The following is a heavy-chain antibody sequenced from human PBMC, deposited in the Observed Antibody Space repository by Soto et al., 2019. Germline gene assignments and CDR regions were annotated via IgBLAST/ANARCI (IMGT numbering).Heavy chain of an antibody. D-gene: IGHD3-10*01. CDR1: GFTFSNYA. J-gene: IGHJ6*02. CDR2: ISGSGGST. CDR3: AKDAPLLIYGSGSYYASYYYYGMDV. V-gene: IGHV3-23*01. Sequence: GGSLRLSCAASGFTFSNYAMSWVRQAPGKGLEWVSAISGSGGSTYYADSVKGRFTISRDNSKNTLYLQMNSLRAEDTAVYYCAKDAPLLIYGSGSYYASYYYYGMDVWGQGTTVTVSS.